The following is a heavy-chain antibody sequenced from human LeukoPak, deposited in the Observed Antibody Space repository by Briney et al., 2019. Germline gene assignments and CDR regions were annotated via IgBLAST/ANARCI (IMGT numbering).Heavy chain of an antibody. CDR2: IYYSGST. V-gene: IGHV4-61*01. J-gene: IGHJ3*02. CDR3: ARVAPTAYCSGGSCYLRAFDI. CDR1: GYSISSGYY. D-gene: IGHD2-15*01. Sequence: SETLSLTCTVSGYSISSGYYWGWIRQPPGKGLEWIGYIYYSGSTNYNPSLKSRVTISVDTSKNQFSLKLSSVTAADTAVYYCARVAPTAYCSGGSCYLRAFDIWGQGTMVTVSS.